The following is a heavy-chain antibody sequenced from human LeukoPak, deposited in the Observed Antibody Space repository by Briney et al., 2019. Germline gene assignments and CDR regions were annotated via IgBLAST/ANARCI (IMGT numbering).Heavy chain of an antibody. CDR3: VKDSVRIGYLYYGMDV. Sequence: GRSLRLSCAASGFTFDDYAMHWVRQAPGKGLEWVSGISGNSGSIGFADSVKGRFTISRDNAKNSLYPQMNSLRTEDTALYYCVKDSVRIGYLYYGMDVWGQGTTVTVAS. CDR2: ISGNSGSI. CDR1: GFTFDDYA. V-gene: IGHV3-9*01. J-gene: IGHJ6*02. D-gene: IGHD5-12*01.